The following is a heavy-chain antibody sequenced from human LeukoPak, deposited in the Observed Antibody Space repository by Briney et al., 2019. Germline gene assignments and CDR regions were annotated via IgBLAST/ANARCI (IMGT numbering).Heavy chain of an antibody. D-gene: IGHD2-2*01. CDR2: INHSGST. CDR1: GGSFSGYY. Sequence: PSETLSLTCAVYGGSFSGYYWSWIRQPPGKGLEWIGEINHSGSTNYNPSLKSRVTISVDTSKNQFSLKLSSVTAADTAVYYCARGLGREERRGYCSSTSCRRGYNWFDPWGQGTLVTVSS. J-gene: IGHJ5*02. CDR3: ARGLGREERRGYCSSTSCRRGYNWFDP. V-gene: IGHV4-34*01.